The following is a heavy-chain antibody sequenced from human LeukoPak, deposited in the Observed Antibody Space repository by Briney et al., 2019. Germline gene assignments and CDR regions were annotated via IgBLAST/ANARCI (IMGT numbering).Heavy chain of an antibody. CDR1: GGTFSSYA. Sequence: GASVKVSCKASGGTFSSYAISWVRQAPGQGLEWMGGIIPIFGTANYAQKFQGRVTIPADESTSTAYMELSSLRSEDTAVYYCARTPTRGSYYYYGMDVWGQGTTVTVSS. CDR3: ARTPTRGSYYYYGMDV. J-gene: IGHJ6*02. V-gene: IGHV1-69*13. D-gene: IGHD1-1*01. CDR2: IIPIFGTA.